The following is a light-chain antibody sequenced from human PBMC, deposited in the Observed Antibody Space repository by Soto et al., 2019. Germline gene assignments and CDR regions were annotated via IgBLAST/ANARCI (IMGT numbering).Light chain of an antibody. CDR3: QQYNNWPPWT. Sequence: ILMTQSPATLSVSPGERATLSCRASQSVSNNLAWYQQKPGQAPRLLIYDASTRATGIPARFSGSGAGTEFTLTISGRQSEDFAVYYCQQYNNWPPWTLGQGTKVEIK. CDR1: QSVSNN. J-gene: IGKJ1*01. V-gene: IGKV3-15*01. CDR2: DAS.